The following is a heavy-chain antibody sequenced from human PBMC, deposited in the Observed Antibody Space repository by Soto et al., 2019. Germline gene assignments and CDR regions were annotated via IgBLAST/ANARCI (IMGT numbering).Heavy chain of an antibody. J-gene: IGHJ6*02. Sequence: YWSWIRQHPGKGLEWIGNIYPGDSDTRYSPSFQGQVTISADKSISTAYLQWSSLKASDTAMYYCARHGAETIFGVVSQAYYYYGIEVWGQGTKVTVS. D-gene: IGHD3-3*01. CDR2: IYPGDSDT. CDR3: ARHGAETIFGVVSQAYYYYGIEV. V-gene: IGHV5-51*01. CDR1: YW.